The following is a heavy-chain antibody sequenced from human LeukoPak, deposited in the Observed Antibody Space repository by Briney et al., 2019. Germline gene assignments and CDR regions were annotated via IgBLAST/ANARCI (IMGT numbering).Heavy chain of an antibody. CDR3: ARENIVGATYVDY. D-gene: IGHD1-26*01. V-gene: IGHV1-18*01. Sequence: ASVKVSCKASGGTFSSYAISWVRQAPGQGLEWMGWISPYNGNKIYAQKLQGRVTMTTDTSTSTAYMELRSLRSDDTAVYYCARENIVGATYVDYWGQGTLVTVSS. J-gene: IGHJ4*02. CDR1: GGTFSSYA. CDR2: ISPYNGNK.